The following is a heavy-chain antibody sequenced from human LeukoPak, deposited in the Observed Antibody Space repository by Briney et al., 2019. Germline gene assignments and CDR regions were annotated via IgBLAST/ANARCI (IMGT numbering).Heavy chain of an antibody. Sequence: HPGGSLRLSCAASGFTFSSFGIHWVRQAPGKGLEWVAVISYDGSNKYYADSVKGRFTISRDNSKNTLYLQMNSLRAEDTAVFFCASPGGDGYRYGDYWGQGTLVTVSS. CDR2: ISYDGSNK. CDR1: GFTFSSFG. D-gene: IGHD5-24*01. V-gene: IGHV3-30*03. J-gene: IGHJ4*02. CDR3: ASPGGDGYRYGDY.